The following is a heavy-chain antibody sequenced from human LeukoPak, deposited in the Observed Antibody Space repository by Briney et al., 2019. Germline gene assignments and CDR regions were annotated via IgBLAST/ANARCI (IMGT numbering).Heavy chain of an antibody. V-gene: IGHV3-11*01. D-gene: IGHD3-16*02. J-gene: IGHJ6*02. CDR2: ISASGNTI. Sequence: PGGSLRLSCAVSGFTFSDYYMSWVRQAPGKGLEWVSYISASGNTIYYADSVKGRFTISRDNAKNSLYLQMNSLRAEDTAVYYCARIGIDYDYVWGSYRKDYYYYGMDVWGQGTTVTVSS. CDR1: GFTFSDYY. CDR3: ARIGIDYDYVWGSYRKDYYYYGMDV.